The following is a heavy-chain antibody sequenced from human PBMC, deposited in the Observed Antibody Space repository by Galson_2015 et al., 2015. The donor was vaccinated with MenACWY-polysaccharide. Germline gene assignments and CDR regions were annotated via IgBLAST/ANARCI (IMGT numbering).Heavy chain of an antibody. V-gene: IGHV3-15*01. J-gene: IGHJ4*02. CDR2: IKSKTGGGTT. D-gene: IGHD1-14*01. Sequence: SLRLSCAASGFTFNNAWMSWVRQAPGKGLEWVGRIKSKTGGGTTDYAAPVKGRFTISRDDSKNTLYLQMNSLKTEDTAVYYCTTLITTTGDWGQGTLVTVSS. CDR3: TTLITTTGD. CDR1: GFTFNNAW.